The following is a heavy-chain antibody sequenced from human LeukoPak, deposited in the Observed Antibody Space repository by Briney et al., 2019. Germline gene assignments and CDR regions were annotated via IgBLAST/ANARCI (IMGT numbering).Heavy chain of an antibody. CDR2: INTDGSST. CDR3: ARALGQPYFDS. CDR1: GFTFSTYW. V-gene: IGHV3-74*01. Sequence: GGSLRLSCAASGFTFSTYWMQWVRQAPGRGLVWVSRINTDGSSTTYADSVKGRFTISRDNAKNTLYLQMNSLRAEDTAVYFCARALGQPYFDSWGQGALVTVSS. J-gene: IGHJ4*02. D-gene: IGHD7-27*01.